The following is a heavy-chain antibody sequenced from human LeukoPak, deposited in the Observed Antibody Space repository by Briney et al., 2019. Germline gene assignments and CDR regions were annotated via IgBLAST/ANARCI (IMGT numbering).Heavy chain of an antibody. V-gene: IGHV1-69*04. CDR1: GGTFSSYA. CDR2: IIPILGIA. J-gene: IGHJ4*02. CDR3: ARGSGQNYFDY. D-gene: IGHD3-10*01. Sequence: GASVKVSCKASGGTFSSYAISWVRQAPGQGLEWMGRIIPILGIANYAQKFQGRVTITADKSTSTAYMELSSLRSEDTAVYYCARGSGQNYFDYWGQGTLVTVSS.